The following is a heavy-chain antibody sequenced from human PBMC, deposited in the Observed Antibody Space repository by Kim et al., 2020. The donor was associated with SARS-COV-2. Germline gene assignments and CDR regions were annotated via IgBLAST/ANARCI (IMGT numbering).Heavy chain of an antibody. CDR2: INTNTGNP. V-gene: IGHV7-4-1*02. Sequence: ASVKVSCKASGYTFTSYAMNWVRQAPGQGLEWMGWINTNTGNPTYAQGFTGRFVFSLDTSVSTAYLQISSLKAEDTAVYYCARPGYSSGWYTGNYFDYWGQGTLVTVSS. CDR3: ARPGYSSGWYTGNYFDY. CDR1: GYTFTSYA. D-gene: IGHD6-19*01. J-gene: IGHJ4*02.